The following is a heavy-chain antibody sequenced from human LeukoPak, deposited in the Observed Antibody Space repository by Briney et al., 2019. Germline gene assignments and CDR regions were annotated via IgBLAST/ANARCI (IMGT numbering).Heavy chain of an antibody. CDR1: GFSFSSYY. J-gene: IGHJ6*02. Sequence: GGSLRLSCAASGFSFSSYYMTWVRQAPGKGLEWVANIKEDGSEKYYEDSVKGRFTISRDNAKNSLYLQMNSLRAEDTAVYYCARQRVRWRGPGDGMDVWGQGTTVTVSS. CDR3: ARQRVRWRGPGDGMDV. CDR2: IKEDGSEK. V-gene: IGHV3-7*03. D-gene: IGHD4-23*01.